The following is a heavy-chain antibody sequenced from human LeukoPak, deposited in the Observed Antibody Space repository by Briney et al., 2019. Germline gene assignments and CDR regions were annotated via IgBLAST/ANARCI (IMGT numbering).Heavy chain of an antibody. Sequence: QPGGSLRLPCAASGFTFSSYGMHWVRQAPGKGLEWVAVIWYDGSNKYYADSVKGRFTISRDNSKNTLYLQMNSLRAEDTAVYYCARDGEQLDLDYWGQGTLVTVSS. CDR3: ARDGEQLDLDY. J-gene: IGHJ4*02. CDR1: GFTFSSYG. V-gene: IGHV3-33*01. D-gene: IGHD6-6*01. CDR2: IWYDGSNK.